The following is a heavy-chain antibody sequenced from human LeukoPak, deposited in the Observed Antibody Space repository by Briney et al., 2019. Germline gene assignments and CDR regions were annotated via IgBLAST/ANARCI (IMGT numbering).Heavy chain of an antibody. Sequence: GESLKISCKASGYSFITYWIGWVRQVPGKGLEWMGIIYPGDSDTRYSPSFQGQVTFSVDKSISTAYLQWSSLEASDTAIYYCARQVNGGTFDYWGQGTLVTISS. CDR2: IYPGDSDT. D-gene: IGHD2-8*01. CDR3: ARQVNGGTFDY. J-gene: IGHJ4*02. V-gene: IGHV5-51*01. CDR1: GYSFITYW.